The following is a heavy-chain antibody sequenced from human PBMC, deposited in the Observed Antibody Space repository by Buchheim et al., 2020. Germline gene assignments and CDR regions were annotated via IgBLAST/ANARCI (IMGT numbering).Heavy chain of an antibody. Sequence: QVQLVESGGGVVQPGRSLRLSCAASGYRFSDSGMHWVRQAPGKGLEWVAVIWYDGNNKYYADSVKGRFTVPRDNSKNTLYLQMNSLRAEDTAVYYCARDRDSSSKRKYYGMDVWGQGTT. CDR2: IWYDGNNK. CDR1: GYRFSDSG. V-gene: IGHV3-33*08. CDR3: ARDRDSSSKRKYYGMDV. D-gene: IGHD6-6*01. J-gene: IGHJ6*02.